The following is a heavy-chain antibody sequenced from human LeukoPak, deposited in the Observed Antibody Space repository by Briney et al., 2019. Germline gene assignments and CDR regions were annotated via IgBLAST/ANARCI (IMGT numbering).Heavy chain of an antibody. V-gene: IGHV4-30-4*01. Sequence: PSQTLSLTCTVSGGSISSGDYYWSWIRQPPGKGLEGIGYIYYSGSTYYNPSPKSPVTVSVDTSKNQFSLELSSVTAADTAVYYCARAYGDYANWFDPWGQGTLVTVSS. D-gene: IGHD4-17*01. CDR1: GGSISSGDYY. J-gene: IGHJ5*02. CDR2: IYYSGST. CDR3: ARAYGDYANWFDP.